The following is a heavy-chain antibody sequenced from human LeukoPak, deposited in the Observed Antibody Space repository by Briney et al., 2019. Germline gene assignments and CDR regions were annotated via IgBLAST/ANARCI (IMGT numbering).Heavy chain of an antibody. J-gene: IGHJ1*01. CDR1: GFIFTDYW. CDR3: VRDGNDGLNDWEY. CDR2: TNKDGSEK. D-gene: IGHD1-1*01. V-gene: IGHV3-7*03. Sequence: GGSLRLSCEATGFIFTDYWMTWARQAPGKGLEWVANTNKDGSEKWYVDSVKGRFTISRDNAKNSLYLQMNSLKAGDTALYYCVRDGNDGLNDWEYWGQGALVTVSS.